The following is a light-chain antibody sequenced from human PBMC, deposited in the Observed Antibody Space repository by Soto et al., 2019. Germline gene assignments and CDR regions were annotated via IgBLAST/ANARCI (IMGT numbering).Light chain of an antibody. CDR3: QQYSSSPYT. J-gene: IGKJ2*01. CDR1: QSVGSSY. CDR2: GSS. Sequence: EIVLTQSPGTLSLSPWERATLSCRASQSVGSSYLSWYQHKPGQTPRLLIYGSSSMATGIPDRFGGSGSGTDFTLTISRLEPEDFAVYYCQQYSSSPYTFGQGTKLEIK. V-gene: IGKV3-20*01.